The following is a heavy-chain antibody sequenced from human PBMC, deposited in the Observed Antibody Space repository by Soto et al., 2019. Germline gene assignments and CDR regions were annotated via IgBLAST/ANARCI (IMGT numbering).Heavy chain of an antibody. V-gene: IGHV1-69*01. J-gene: IGHJ4*02. Sequence: QVQLVQSGAEVKKPGSSVKVSCKASGGTFSSYSINWVRQAPGQGLEWMGEIIPIFGTANYAQKFQGRVTITADESPSTAYMELSSLRSEDKAVYYCARDGGRHSGGIDYWGQGTLVTVSS. D-gene: IGHD1-26*01. CDR3: ARDGGRHSGGIDY. CDR1: GGTFSSYS. CDR2: IIPIFGTA.